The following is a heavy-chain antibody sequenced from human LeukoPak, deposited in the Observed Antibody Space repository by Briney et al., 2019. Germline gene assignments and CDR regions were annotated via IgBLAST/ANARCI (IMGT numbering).Heavy chain of an antibody. CDR1: GFTFSSYW. V-gene: IGHV3-7*01. J-gene: IGHJ6*03. CDR2: IKQDGSEK. CDR3: ARDPRGEYHFWSGYYYMDV. Sequence: GGSLRLACAASGFTFSSYWMSWVRQAPGKGLERVTNIKQDGSEKYYVDSVKGRFTISRDNAKNSLYLQMNSLRAEDTAVYYCARDPRGEYHFWSGYYYMDVWGKGTTVTVSS. D-gene: IGHD3-3*01.